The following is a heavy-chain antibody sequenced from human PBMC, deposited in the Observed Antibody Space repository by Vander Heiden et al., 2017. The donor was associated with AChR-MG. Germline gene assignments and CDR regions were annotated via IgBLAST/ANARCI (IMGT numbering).Heavy chain of an antibody. CDR1: GDSISSTTFY. V-gene: IGHV4-39*01. CDR3: ARPYCSGGSCYTRLFHK. J-gene: IGHJ4*02. CDR2: INYSGPA. D-gene: IGHD2-15*01. Sequence: QLQLQESGPGLVKPSEPLSLTCTVSGDSISSTTFYWGWVRQSPGKGLEWMGSINYSGPAYYTPSLKSRVTIAVATSKNQFSLNMSSVTAADTAGYYCARPYCSGGSCYTRLFHKWGQGTLVTVSS.